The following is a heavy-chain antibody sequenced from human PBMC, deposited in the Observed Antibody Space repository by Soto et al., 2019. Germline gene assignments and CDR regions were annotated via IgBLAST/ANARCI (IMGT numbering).Heavy chain of an antibody. V-gene: IGHV3-7*01. CDR1: GFRFSDYW. J-gene: IGHJ4*02. CDR2: IKKDGSEK. D-gene: IGHD4-17*01. Sequence: GGSLRLSCAASGFRFSDYWMTWVRQAPGKGLEWVANIKKDGSEKSYADSVKGRFTISGDNAKNSLYPQMSSLRGDDTGVYYCARRAAVTTNDYWGQGTLVTVSS. CDR3: ARRAAVTTNDY.